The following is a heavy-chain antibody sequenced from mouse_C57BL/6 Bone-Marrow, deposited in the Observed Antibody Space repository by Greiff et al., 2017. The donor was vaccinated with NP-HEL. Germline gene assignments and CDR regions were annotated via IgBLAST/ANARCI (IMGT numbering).Heavy chain of an antibody. CDR1: GFTFSDFY. V-gene: IGHV7-1*01. D-gene: IGHD2-4*01. CDR3: ARDAYYDYAMDY. J-gene: IGHJ4*01. Sequence: EVKRVESGGGLVQSGRSLRLSCAPSGFTFSDFYMEWVRQAPGKGLEWIAASRNKANDYTTEYSASVKGRFIVSRDTSQSILYLQMNALRAEDTAIYYCARDAYYDYAMDYWGQGTSVTVSS. CDR2: SRNKANDYTT.